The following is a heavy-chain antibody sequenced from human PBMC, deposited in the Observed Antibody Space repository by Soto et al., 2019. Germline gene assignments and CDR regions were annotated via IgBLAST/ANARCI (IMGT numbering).Heavy chain of an antibody. CDR1: GGSFSGYY. V-gene: IGHV4-34*01. CDR3: ARGRKYPLVNSKFNWFDP. Sequence: QVQLQQWGAGLLKPSETLSLTCAVYGGSFSGYYWNWIRQPPGKGLEWIGEVNDSGSTNYKPSLKSRVAISVAKSKIQFSLKLSSVADADTAVYYCARGRKYPLVNSKFNWFDPWGQGTLVTVSS. CDR2: VNDSGST. D-gene: IGHD6-13*01. J-gene: IGHJ5*02.